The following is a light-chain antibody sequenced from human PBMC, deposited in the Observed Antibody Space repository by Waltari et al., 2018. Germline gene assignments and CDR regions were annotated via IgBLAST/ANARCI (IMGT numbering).Light chain of an antibody. CDR3: QKYGRLPAT. J-gene: IGKJ1*01. CDR2: DAS. V-gene: IGKV3-20*01. Sequence: SCRASQSVSRYLAWYQQKPGQAPRLLIYDASTRATGIADRFSGSGSGTDFSLTISRLEPEDFAMYYCQKYGRLPATFGQGTKVEIK. CDR1: QSVSRY.